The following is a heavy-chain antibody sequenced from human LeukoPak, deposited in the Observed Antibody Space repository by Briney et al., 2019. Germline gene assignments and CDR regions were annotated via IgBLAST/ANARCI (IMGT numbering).Heavy chain of an antibody. J-gene: IGHJ6*03. CDR1: GFTFSKYA. CDR3: AKGTVGTYYFYYMDV. CDR2: IGGSVAET. Sequence: GGSLRLSCAASGFTFSKYAMTWVRQAPGKGLECVSAIGGSVAETYSADSVKGRFTTSRDNSKNTLYLQMNSLRAEDTAIYYCAKGTVGTYYFYYMDVWGKGTTVTVSS. D-gene: IGHD6-13*01. V-gene: IGHV3-23*01.